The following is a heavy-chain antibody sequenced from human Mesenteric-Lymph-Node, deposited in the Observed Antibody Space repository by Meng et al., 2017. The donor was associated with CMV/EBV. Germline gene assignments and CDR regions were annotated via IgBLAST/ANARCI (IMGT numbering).Heavy chain of an antibody. CDR2: IYYSGST. CDR1: GGSISSYY. Sequence: GSLRLSCTVSGGSISSYYWSWIRQPPGKGLEWIGYIYYSGSTNYNPSLKSRVTISVDTSKNQFSLKLSSVTAADTAVYYCAREHDYVWGRRGYFDYWGQGTLVTVSS. D-gene: IGHD3-16*01. V-gene: IGHV4-59*12. J-gene: IGHJ4*02. CDR3: AREHDYVWGRRGYFDY.